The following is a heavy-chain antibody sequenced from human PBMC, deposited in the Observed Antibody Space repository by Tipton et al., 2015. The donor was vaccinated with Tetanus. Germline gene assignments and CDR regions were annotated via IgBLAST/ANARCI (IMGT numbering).Heavy chain of an antibody. CDR1: GFTFSSYA. CDR3: AKGGGIVVVIPNAFDI. V-gene: IGHV3-23*01. Sequence: LSLTCAASGFTFSSYAMSWVRQAPGKGLEWVSAISGSGGSTYYADSVKGRFTISRDNSKNTLYLQMNSLRAEDTAVYYCAKGGGIVVVIPNAFDIWGQGTMVTVSS. J-gene: IGHJ3*02. CDR2: ISGSGGST. D-gene: IGHD3-22*01.